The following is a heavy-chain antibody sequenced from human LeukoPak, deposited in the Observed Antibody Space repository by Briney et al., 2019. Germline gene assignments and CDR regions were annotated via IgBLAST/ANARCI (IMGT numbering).Heavy chain of an antibody. CDR1: GYTFTSYY. Sequence: GASVKVSCKASGYTFTSYYMHWVRQAPGQGLEWMGIINPSGGSTSYALKFQGRVTMTRDTSTSTVYMELSSLRSEDTAVYYCATDPRYFDCLRYWGQGTLVTVSS. D-gene: IGHD3-9*01. J-gene: IGHJ4*02. CDR2: INPSGGST. CDR3: ATDPRYFDCLRY. V-gene: IGHV1-46*01.